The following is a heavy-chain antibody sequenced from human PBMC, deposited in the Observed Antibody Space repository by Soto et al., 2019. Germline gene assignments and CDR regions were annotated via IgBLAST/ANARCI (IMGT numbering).Heavy chain of an antibody. CDR2: ISSSSSYI. Sequence: EVQLVESGGGLVKPGGSLSLSCAASGFTFSSYSMNWVRQAPGKGLEWVSSISSSSSYIYYADSVKGRFTISRDNAKNSLYLQMNSLRAEDTAVYYCARPYYDILTGDDAFDIWGQGTMVTVSS. J-gene: IGHJ3*02. D-gene: IGHD3-9*01. CDR1: GFTFSSYS. V-gene: IGHV3-21*01. CDR3: ARPYYDILTGDDAFDI.